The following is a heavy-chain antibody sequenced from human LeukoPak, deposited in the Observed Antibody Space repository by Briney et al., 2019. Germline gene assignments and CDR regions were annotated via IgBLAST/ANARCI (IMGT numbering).Heavy chain of an antibody. CDR3: ARDDPGGEPNYFDY. CDR2: ISSSSNTM. V-gene: IGHV3-48*01. D-gene: IGHD1-14*01. J-gene: IGHJ4*02. CDR1: GFTFSTYS. Sequence: GGSLRLSCAASGFTFSTYSMNWVRQAPGKGLEWISYISSSSNTMYYADSVKGRFTISRDNAKNSLYLQMNSLRAEDTAVYYCARDDPGGEPNYFDYWGQGTLVTVPS.